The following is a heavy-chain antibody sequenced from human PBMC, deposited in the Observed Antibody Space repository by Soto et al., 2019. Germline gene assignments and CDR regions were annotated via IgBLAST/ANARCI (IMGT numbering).Heavy chain of an antibody. CDR1: GGSIRNVY. V-gene: IGHV4-59*01. CDR2: IFHSGNA. D-gene: IGHD2-2*01. Sequence: SETLSLTCTVSGGSIRNVYWSWIRQPPGKGLEWIGFIFHSGNAKYNPSLKSRVTISVDTSKNQFSLSLDSVTAADTAVYFCARAHAPTLPFDYWGQGTLVTVSS. CDR3: ARAHAPTLPFDY. J-gene: IGHJ4*01.